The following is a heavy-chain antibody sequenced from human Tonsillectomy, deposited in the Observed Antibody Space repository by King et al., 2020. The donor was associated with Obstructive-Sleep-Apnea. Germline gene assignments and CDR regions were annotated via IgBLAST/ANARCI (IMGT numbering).Heavy chain of an antibody. J-gene: IGHJ5*02. V-gene: IGHV4-34*01. CDR1: GGSFSDYY. D-gene: IGHD6-13*01. Sequence: VQLQQWGAGLLKPSETLSLTCGVFGGSFSDYYWSWIRQPPGKGLEWIGEINYSGSTNYNSSLESRVAISVDTSKNQFSLKLNSVTAADTAVYYCARGSGAAAVNWFDPWGQGTLVTVSS. CDR2: INYSGST. CDR3: ARGSGAAAVNWFDP.